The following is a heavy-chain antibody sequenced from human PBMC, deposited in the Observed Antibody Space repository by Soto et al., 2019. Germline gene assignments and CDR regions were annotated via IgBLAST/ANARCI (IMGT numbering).Heavy chain of an antibody. J-gene: IGHJ4*02. CDR1: GSSINSGGYY. CDR2: IYFTGNT. V-gene: IGHV4-31*03. CDR3: VSGDAWGALLAY. D-gene: IGHD2-21*02. Sequence: TLSLTCTVSGSSINSGGYYWNWVRLLPGRGLEWIGYIYFTGNTYYNPSLESRVTISLDTPQNQFSLELNSVSAADTAVYYCVSGDAWGALLAYSGQGALVTVSS.